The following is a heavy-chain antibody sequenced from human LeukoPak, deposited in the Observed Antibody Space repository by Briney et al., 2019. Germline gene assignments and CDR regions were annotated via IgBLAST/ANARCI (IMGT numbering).Heavy chain of an antibody. J-gene: IGHJ4*02. CDR1: GFTFSSYS. CDR2: ISSSSSYI. CDR3: ARSGGSVGPGDY. D-gene: IGHD3-10*01. Sequence: GGSLRLSCAASGFTFSSYSMNWVRQAPGKGLEWVSSISSSSSYIYYADSVKGRFTISRDNAKNSLYLQMNSLRAEDTAVCYCARSGGSVGPGDYWGQGTLVTVSS. V-gene: IGHV3-21*01.